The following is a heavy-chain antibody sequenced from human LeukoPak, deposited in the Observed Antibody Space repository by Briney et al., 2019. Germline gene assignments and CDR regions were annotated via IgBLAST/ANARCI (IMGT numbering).Heavy chain of an antibody. V-gene: IGHV4-59*12. CDR1: GGTISTYY. CDR2: IYHSGST. CDR3: ARGRYTYGNAFDY. Sequence: SETLSLTCTVSGGTISTYYWSWIRQPPGKGLEWIGSIYHSGSTYYNPSLKSRVTISVDTSKNQFSLKLTSVTAADTAVYYCARGRYTYGNAFDYWGQGTLVTVSS. D-gene: IGHD5-18*01. J-gene: IGHJ4*02.